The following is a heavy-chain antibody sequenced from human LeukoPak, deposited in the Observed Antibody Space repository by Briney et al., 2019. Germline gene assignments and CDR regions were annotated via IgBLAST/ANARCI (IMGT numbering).Heavy chain of an antibody. CDR3: ARGYYGSGSHCCHMDV. D-gene: IGHD3-10*01. CDR2: INPSGGT. CDR1: GGSFSDYS. J-gene: IGHJ6*03. Sequence: SETLSLTCAVYGGSFSDYSWSWIRQPPGKGLEWIGEINPSGGTNHNSSLMSRVSMSVDTSKNQISLRVSSVTAADTAVYYCARGYYGSGSHCCHMDVWGKGTTITVS. V-gene: IGHV4-34*01.